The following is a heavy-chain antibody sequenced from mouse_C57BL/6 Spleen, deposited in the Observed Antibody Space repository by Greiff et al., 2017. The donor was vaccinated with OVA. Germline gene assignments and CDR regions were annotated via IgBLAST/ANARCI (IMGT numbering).Heavy chain of an antibody. CDR3: ASYYDYEYFDV. V-gene: IGHV1-42*01. CDR2: INPSTGGT. Sequence: EVQLQESGPELVKPGASVKISCKASGYSFTGYYMNWVKQSPEKSLEWIGEINPSTGGTTYNQKFKAKATLTVDKSSSTAYMQLKSLTSEDSAVYYCASYYDYEYFDVWGTGTTVTVSS. J-gene: IGHJ1*03. D-gene: IGHD2-4*01. CDR1: GYSFTGYY.